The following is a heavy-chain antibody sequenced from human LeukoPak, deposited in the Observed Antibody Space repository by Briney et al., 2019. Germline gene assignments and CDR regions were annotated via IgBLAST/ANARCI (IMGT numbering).Heavy chain of an antibody. CDR2: IYYTGST. CDR3: ASAGNPRYFDF. V-gene: IGHV4-59*11. CDR1: GVSISSHY. J-gene: IGHJ4*02. Sequence: PSETLSLTCTVSGVSISSHYWSWIRQSPGKGLEWIGNIYYTGSTNYNPSLKSRVVISIDTSKNQFSLTLNSVTAADAAVYYCASAGNPRYFDFWGQGPLVTVSS.